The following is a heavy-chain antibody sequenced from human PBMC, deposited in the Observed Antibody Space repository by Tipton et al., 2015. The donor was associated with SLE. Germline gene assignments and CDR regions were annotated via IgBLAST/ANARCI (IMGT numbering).Heavy chain of an antibody. CDR3: ARHMSVTYANFDV. J-gene: IGHJ3*01. CDR1: GGSFSGYY. Sequence: TLSLTCAVYGGSFSGYYWSWIRQPPGKGLEWIGEINHSGSTNYKPSLKSRVTISVDTSKNQFSLKLSSVTAADTAIYYCARHMSVTYANFDVWGQGTVVTVSS. CDR2: INHSGST. V-gene: IGHV4-34*01. D-gene: IGHD2-21*02.